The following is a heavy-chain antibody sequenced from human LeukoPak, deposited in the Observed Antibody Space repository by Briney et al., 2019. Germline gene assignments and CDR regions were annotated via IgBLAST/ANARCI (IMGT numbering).Heavy chain of an antibody. CDR1: GFILSNYG. CDR2: LLYDGNTK. Sequence: PGGSLRLSCAASGFILSNYGVHWVRQAPGRGLEGVAALLYDGNTKHYADSVKGRFTISRDISKNTFYLQMNSLTAEDTAVYYCARDHRPEIQYYYMDVWGKGTTVAVSS. D-gene: IGHD1-14*01. J-gene: IGHJ6*03. CDR3: ARDHRPEIQYYYMDV. V-gene: IGHV3-33*01.